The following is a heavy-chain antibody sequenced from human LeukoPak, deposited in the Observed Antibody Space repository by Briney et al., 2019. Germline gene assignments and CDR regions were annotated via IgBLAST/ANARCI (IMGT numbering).Heavy chain of an antibody. CDR3: ARDYGSSGYYYGAIGY. CDR1: GFTVSSNY. J-gene: IGHJ4*02. D-gene: IGHD3-22*01. Sequence: PGGSRSLSCAASGFTVSSNYMNWVRQAPGKGLKWASVIYSGGYTYYADSVKGRFTISRDSSKNTLYLQMNSLRAEDTAVYFCARDYGSSGYYYGAIGYWGQGTLVTVSS. V-gene: IGHV3-66*01. CDR2: IYSGGYT.